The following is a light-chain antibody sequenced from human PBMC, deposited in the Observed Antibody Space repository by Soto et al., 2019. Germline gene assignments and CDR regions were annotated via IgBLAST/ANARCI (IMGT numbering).Light chain of an antibody. CDR1: QSINTN. CDR2: GAS. Sequence: IVMTQSPATLSVSPVERATLSCRASQSINTNLAWFQQKPGRAPRLLIFGASTRATDIPARFSGSGSGTEFTLTISTLQSEDFAVYYCQHYNDRPPWTFGQGTKVDIK. J-gene: IGKJ1*01. CDR3: QHYNDRPPWT. V-gene: IGKV3-15*01.